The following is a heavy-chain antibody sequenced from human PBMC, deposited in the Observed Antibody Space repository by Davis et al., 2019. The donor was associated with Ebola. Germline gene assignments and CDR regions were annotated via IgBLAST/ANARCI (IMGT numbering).Heavy chain of an antibody. V-gene: IGHV3-21*01. D-gene: IGHD3-22*01. CDR1: GFTFSSYS. CDR3: AREGYYDSSGCFGY. J-gene: IGHJ4*02. Sequence: GESLKISCAASGFTFSSYSMNWVRQAPGKGLEWVSSISSSSSYIYYADSVKGRFTISRDNAKNSLYLQMNSLRAEDTAVYYCAREGYYDSSGCFGYWGQGTLVTVSS. CDR2: ISSSSSYI.